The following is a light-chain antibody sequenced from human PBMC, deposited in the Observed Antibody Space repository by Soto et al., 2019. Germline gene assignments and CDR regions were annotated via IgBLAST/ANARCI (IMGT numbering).Light chain of an antibody. V-gene: IGKV3-15*01. CDR1: QSISSN. J-gene: IGKJ3*01. CDR2: GAS. Sequence: EIEMTQSPATLSVSPGERATLSCRASQSISSNLAWYQQKPGQAPRLLISGASTRATGIPARFSGSGSGTDFTLTISSLQSEDFAVYYCQQFHDWSMTFGPGTKVDIK. CDR3: QQFHDWSMT.